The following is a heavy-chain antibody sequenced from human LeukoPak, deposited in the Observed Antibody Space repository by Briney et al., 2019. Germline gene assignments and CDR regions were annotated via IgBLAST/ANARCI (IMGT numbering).Heavy chain of an antibody. D-gene: IGHD1-26*01. CDR3: ARGEGGSYSVGY. V-gene: IGHV4-61*02. CDR2: IYTSGST. Sequence: PSETLSLTCTVSGGSISRGSYYWSWIRQPAGKGLEWIGRIYTSGSTNYNPSLKSRVTISVDTSKNQFSLKLSSVTAADTVVYYCARGEGGSYSVGYWGQGTLVTVSS. CDR1: GGSISRGSYY. J-gene: IGHJ4*02.